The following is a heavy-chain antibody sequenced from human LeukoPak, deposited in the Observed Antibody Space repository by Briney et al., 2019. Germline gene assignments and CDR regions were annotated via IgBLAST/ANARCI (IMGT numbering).Heavy chain of an antibody. CDR3: ARGGGWLPDH. V-gene: IGHV4-59*12. Sequence: SETLSLTCTVSGGSISNYYWSWIRQPPGKGLEWIGIIYDSGRTNYNPSLNSRVTISADTSKRQFSLKLNSVTAADTAVYYCARGGGWLPDHWGQGTLVTVSS. CDR1: GGSISNYY. J-gene: IGHJ4*02. CDR2: IYDSGRT. D-gene: IGHD5-12*01.